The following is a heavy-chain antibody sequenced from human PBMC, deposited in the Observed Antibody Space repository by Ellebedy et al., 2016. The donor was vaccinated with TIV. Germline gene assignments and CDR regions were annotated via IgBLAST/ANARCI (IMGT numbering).Heavy chain of an antibody. Sequence: MPSETLSLTCTVSGVSVTSDAYYWTWIRQPPGKGLEWIGNLFHTGTTNYNPSFRGWVTMSLDTSKNQFSLRLTSVTAADTAVFYCAREDSTGYPPNSYYFYGFDVWGQGTTVTVAS. CDR1: GVSVTSDAYY. J-gene: IGHJ6*02. CDR2: LFHTGTT. V-gene: IGHV4-61*08. CDR3: AREDSTGYPPNSYYFYGFDV. D-gene: IGHD3-16*02.